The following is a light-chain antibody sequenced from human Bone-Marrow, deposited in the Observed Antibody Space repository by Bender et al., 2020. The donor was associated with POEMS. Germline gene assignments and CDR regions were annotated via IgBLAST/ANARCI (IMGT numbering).Light chain of an antibody. V-gene: IGLV4-69*01. CDR3: QTWGTDIVV. Sequence: QPVVTQSPSVSASLGASVKLTCSLNSGHSNYAIAWHQQRPERGPRYVMKINSDGIHDKGDGIPDRFSGSSSGAERYLTISTVQPEDEADYYCQTWGTDIVVFGGGTKLTVL. CDR2: INSDGIH. CDR1: SGHSNYA. J-gene: IGLJ3*02.